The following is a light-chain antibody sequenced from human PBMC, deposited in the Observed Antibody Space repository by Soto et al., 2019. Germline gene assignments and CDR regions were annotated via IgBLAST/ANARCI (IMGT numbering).Light chain of an antibody. J-gene: IGLJ3*02. CDR2: DVS. V-gene: IGLV2-14*03. CDR1: SSDVGGYNY. CDR3: SSYTTSSSPV. Sequence: QSALTQPASVSGSPGQSITISCTGTSSDVGGYNYVSWYQQYPGKAPKLMIYDVSNRPSGVSNRFSGSKSGNMASLTISGLQPEDEADYYCSSYTTSSSPVFGGGTKLTVL.